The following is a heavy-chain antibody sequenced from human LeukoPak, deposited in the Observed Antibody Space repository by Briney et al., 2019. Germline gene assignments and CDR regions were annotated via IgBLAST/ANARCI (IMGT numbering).Heavy chain of an antibody. CDR2: ISSSSSYI. Sequence: GGSLRLSCAASGFTFSSYSMNWVRQAPGKGLEWVSSISSSSSYIYYADSVKGRFTISRDNAKNSLYLQMNSLRAEDTAVCYCARDTEGGRMDVWGQGTTVTVSS. D-gene: IGHD4-11*01. J-gene: IGHJ6*02. CDR1: GFTFSSYS. CDR3: ARDTEGGRMDV. V-gene: IGHV3-21*01.